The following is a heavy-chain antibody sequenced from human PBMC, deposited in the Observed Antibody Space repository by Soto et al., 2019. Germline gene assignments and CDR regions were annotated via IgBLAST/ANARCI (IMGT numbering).Heavy chain of an antibody. D-gene: IGHD2-15*01. CDR2: INHSGST. V-gene: IGHV4-34*01. J-gene: IGHJ4*02. CDR3: ARRHPDIVVVVAATSYFDY. Sequence: SETLSLTCAVYGGSFSGYYWSWIRQPPGKGLEWIGEINHSGSTNYNPSLKSRVTISVDTSKHQFSLKLSSVTAADTAVYYCARRHPDIVVVVAATSYFDYWCQGPLVTVSS. CDR1: GGSFSGYY.